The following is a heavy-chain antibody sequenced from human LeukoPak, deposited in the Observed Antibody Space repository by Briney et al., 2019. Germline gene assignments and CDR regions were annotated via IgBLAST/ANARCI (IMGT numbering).Heavy chain of an antibody. CDR3: ARVPGYCSSTSCPYYYYYGMDV. Sequence: GGSLRLSCAASGFTLSSYSVNWVRQAPGKGLEWVANIKQDGSEKYYVDSVKGRFTISRDNAKNSLYLQMNSLSAEDTAVYYCARVPGYCSSTSCPYYYYYGMDVWGQGTTVTVSS. V-gene: IGHV3-7*03. CDR2: IKQDGSEK. D-gene: IGHD2-2*01. J-gene: IGHJ6*02. CDR1: GFTLSSYS.